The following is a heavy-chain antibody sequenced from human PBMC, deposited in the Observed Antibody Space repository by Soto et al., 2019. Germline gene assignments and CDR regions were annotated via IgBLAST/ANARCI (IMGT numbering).Heavy chain of an antibody. CDR2: ISAYNGNT. CDR3: ARDSPPVDY. J-gene: IGHJ4*02. CDR1: GHTFTSYD. Sequence: ASVKVSCKASGHTFTSYDINWVRQATGQGLEWMGWISAYNGNTKYAQKLQGRVTMTTDTSTSTAYMELRSLRSDDTAVYYCARDSPPVDYWGQGTLVTVSS. V-gene: IGHV1-18*01.